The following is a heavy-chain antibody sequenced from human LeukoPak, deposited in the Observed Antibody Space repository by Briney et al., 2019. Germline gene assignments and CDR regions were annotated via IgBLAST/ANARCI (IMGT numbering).Heavy chain of an antibody. Sequence: GGSLRLSCTTSGFAFDDFAMSWVRQPAGKGLEWVGFIRRRAYGGAAEYAASEKGRFIISRDDSKGIAYLQMNSLKTEDTAVYYCSRNGLVDFDYWGQGSRVIVSP. CDR2: IRRRAYGGAA. V-gene: IGHV3-49*04. CDR1: GFAFDDFA. CDR3: SRNGLVDFDY. J-gene: IGHJ4*02.